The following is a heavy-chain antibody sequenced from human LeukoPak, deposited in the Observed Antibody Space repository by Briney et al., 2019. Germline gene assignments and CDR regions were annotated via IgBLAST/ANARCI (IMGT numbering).Heavy chain of an antibody. J-gene: IGHJ3*02. V-gene: IGHV3-21*01. CDR1: GSSFSSES. CDR3: ARRAPSSTIAVAGTWAFDI. D-gene: IGHD6-19*01. Sequence: GGSLRPACAASGSSFSSESMSWVRQAAGRGLESVSSISGVSSYIYYADSVKGRFTISRDNAKNSLYLQMNSLRAEDTAVYYCARRAPSSTIAVAGTWAFDIWGQGTMVTVSS. CDR2: ISGVSSYI.